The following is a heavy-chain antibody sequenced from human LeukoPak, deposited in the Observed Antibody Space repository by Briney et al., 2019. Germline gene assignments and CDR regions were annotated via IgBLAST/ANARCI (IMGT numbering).Heavy chain of an antibody. V-gene: IGHV1-2*02. D-gene: IGHD2-2*01. J-gene: IGHJ1*01. Sequence: ASVKVSCKASGYTFTGYYMHWVRQAPGQGLEWMGWINPNSGGTNYAQKFQGRVTMTRGTSISTAYMELSRLRSDDTAVYYCAREELGYCSSTSCYPYFQHWGQGTLVTVYS. CDR2: INPNSGGT. CDR3: AREELGYCSSTSCYPYFQH. CDR1: GYTFTGYY.